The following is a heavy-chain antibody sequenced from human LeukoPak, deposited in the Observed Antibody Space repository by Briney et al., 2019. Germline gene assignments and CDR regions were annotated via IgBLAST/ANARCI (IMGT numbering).Heavy chain of an antibody. D-gene: IGHD1-26*01. V-gene: IGHV4-38-2*01. Sequence: PSETLSLTCRVSGYSISSGFYWGWIRQPPGQGLEWIGTIYNTGKTYYSPSLNSRVTISIDTSKNQFSLKLSSVTAADTAVYYCAAEGGATSAFDIWGQGTMVTVSS. CDR2: IYNTGKT. CDR3: AAEGGATSAFDI. CDR1: GYSISSGFY. J-gene: IGHJ3*02.